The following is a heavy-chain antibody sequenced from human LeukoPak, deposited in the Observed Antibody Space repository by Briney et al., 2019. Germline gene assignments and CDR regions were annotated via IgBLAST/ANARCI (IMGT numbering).Heavy chain of an antibody. D-gene: IGHD3-10*01. Sequence: QSSETLSLTCTVSGGSISTYYWSWIRQPAGKGLEWIGRIYTSGSTNYNPSLKSRVTMSVDTSKNQFSLKLSSVTAADTAVYYCARGGEPYGSGSQTSNYFDYWGQGTLVTVSS. CDR3: ARGGEPYGSGSQTSNYFDY. J-gene: IGHJ4*02. CDR2: IYTSGST. CDR1: GGSISTYY. V-gene: IGHV4-4*07.